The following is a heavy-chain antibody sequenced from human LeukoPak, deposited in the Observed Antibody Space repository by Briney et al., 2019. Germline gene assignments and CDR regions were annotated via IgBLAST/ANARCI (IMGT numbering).Heavy chain of an antibody. V-gene: IGHV4-59*01. CDR1: GGSISSYY. Sequence: SETQSLTCTVSGGSISSYYWSWIRQPPGMGLEWIGCIYYSGSTNYNPSLKSRVTISVDTSKDQFSLRLTSVTAADTAVYYCARSFLGDWYFDLWGRGTLVTVSS. CDR3: ARSFLGDWYFDL. D-gene: IGHD1-26*01. J-gene: IGHJ2*01. CDR2: IYYSGST.